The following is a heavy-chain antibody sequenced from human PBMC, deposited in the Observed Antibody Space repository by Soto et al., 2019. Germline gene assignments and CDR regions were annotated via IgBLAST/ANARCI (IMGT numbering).Heavy chain of an antibody. Sequence: KQSQTLSLTCAISGDSVSSNSAAWNWIRQSPSRGLEWLGRTYYRSKWYNDYAVSVKSRITINPDTSKNQFSLQLNSVTPEDTAVYYCAREPSSIAARRGSRYFDYWGQGTLVTVSS. J-gene: IGHJ4*02. CDR1: GDSVSSNSAA. V-gene: IGHV6-1*01. D-gene: IGHD6-6*01. CDR3: AREPSSIAARRGSRYFDY. CDR2: TYYRSKWYN.